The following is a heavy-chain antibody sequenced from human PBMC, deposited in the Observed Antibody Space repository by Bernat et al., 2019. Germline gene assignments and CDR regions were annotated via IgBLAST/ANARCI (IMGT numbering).Heavy chain of an antibody. J-gene: IGHJ6*02. CDR1: GFMFSSYG. CDR3: AKSQPYGPWVADYYYYGMDV. D-gene: IGHD3-10*01. Sequence: QVQLVESGGGVVQPGRSLRLSCAASGFMFSSYGMHWVRQAPGKGLEWVAIISYDGSNKYYADSVNGRFTISRDNSKNTLYLQMNSLRGEDTGVYYCAKSQPYGPWVADYYYYGMDVWGQGTTVTVSS. V-gene: IGHV3-30*18. CDR2: ISYDGSNK.